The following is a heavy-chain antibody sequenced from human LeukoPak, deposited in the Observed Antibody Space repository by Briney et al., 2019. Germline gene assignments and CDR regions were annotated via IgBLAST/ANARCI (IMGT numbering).Heavy chain of an antibody. Sequence: GGSLRLSCAASGVTLSGYWMHWVRQAPGKGLVWVSRINSDGTSTTYADPVKGRFTISRDTAKNSLYLQMNSLRAEDTAVYYCVAARADFDYWGQGTLVTVSS. CDR2: INSDGTST. D-gene: IGHD2-15*01. CDR1: GVTLSGYW. J-gene: IGHJ4*02. CDR3: VAARADFDY. V-gene: IGHV3-74*01.